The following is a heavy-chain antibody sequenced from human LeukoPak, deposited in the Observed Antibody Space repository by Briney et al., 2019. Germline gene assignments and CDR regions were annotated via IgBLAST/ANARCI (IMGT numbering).Heavy chain of an antibody. J-gene: IGHJ4*02. CDR2: IYPGDSDT. V-gene: IGHV5-51*01. CDR3: ARLAAYDSSGYYPYYFDY. Sequence: GESLKISCKGSGYSFTSYWIGWVRQMPGKGLEWMGIIYPGDSDTRYSPSFQGQVTISADKSISTAYLQWSSLKASDTAMYYCARLAAYDSSGYYPYYFDYWGQGTLVTVSS. D-gene: IGHD3-22*01. CDR1: GYSFTSYW.